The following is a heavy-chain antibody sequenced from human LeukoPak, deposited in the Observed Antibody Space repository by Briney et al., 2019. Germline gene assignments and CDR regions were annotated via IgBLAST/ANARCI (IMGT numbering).Heavy chain of an antibody. CDR2: IIPIFGTA. CDR1: GYTFTSYA. Sequence: GASVKVSCKASGYTFTSYAISWVRQALGQGLEWMGRIIPIFGTANYAQKFQGRVTITTDESTSTAYMELSSLRSEDTAVYYCARDPVVGYYDILTGIWGQGTLVTVSS. CDR3: ARDPVVGYYDILTGI. V-gene: IGHV1-69*05. D-gene: IGHD3-9*01. J-gene: IGHJ4*02.